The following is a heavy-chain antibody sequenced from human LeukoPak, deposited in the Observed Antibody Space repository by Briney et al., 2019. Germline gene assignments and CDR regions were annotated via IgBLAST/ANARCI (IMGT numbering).Heavy chain of an antibody. CDR3: ARAKSDRVRGVIAGNWFDS. CDR1: GGSISSYY. Sequence: PSETLSLTCTVSGGSISSYYWSWIRQPPGKGLEWIGYIYYSGSTNYNPSLKSRVTISVDTSKNQFSLKLSSVTAADTAVYYCARAKSDRVRGVIAGNWFDSWGQGTLVTVSS. CDR2: IYYSGST. V-gene: IGHV4-59*08. J-gene: IGHJ5*01. D-gene: IGHD3-10*01.